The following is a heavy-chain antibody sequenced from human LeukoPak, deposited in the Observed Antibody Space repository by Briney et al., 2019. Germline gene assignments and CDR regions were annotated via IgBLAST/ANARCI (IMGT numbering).Heavy chain of an antibody. J-gene: IGHJ4*02. CDR2: IFGSGGSP. D-gene: IGHD5-18*01. V-gene: IGHV3-23*01. CDR1: GFTFGSHA. Sequence: GGSLRLSCEASGFTFGSHAMYWVRQAPGKGLEWVAGIFGSGGSPHYADPVKGRFTISRDNSRNTVYLQINSLRAEDTAVFYCGKTTVGYSSGQKPAWPVDYWGQGTLVTVSS. CDR3: GKTTVGYSSGQKPAWPVDY.